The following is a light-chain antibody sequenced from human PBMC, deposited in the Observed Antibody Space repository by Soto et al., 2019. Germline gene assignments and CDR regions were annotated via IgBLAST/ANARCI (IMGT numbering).Light chain of an antibody. V-gene: IGLV1-40*01. CDR1: SSNIGAGYN. Sequence: QSVLTQPPSVSGAPGQRATISCTGSSSNIGAGYNVHWYQQLPGTAPKLLIHGDTTRPSGVPDRFSGSKSGTSASLAITGLQAEDEADYYCQSYDSRLSGPVFGGGTQLTVL. CDR2: GDT. CDR3: QSYDSRLSGPV. J-gene: IGLJ3*02.